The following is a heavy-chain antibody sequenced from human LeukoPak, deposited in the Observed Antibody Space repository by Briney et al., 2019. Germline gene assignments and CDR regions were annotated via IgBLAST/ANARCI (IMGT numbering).Heavy chain of an antibody. D-gene: IGHD1-26*01. Sequence: QPGGSLRLSCAAPGFTFSNYGMHWVRQAPGKGLEWVASIRYDGFNKYYADSLKGRFTISRDNSKNTLYLQMNSLRAEDTAVYYCAKKTIVGATVDAFDIWGQGTMVIVSS. CDR3: AKKTIVGATVDAFDI. V-gene: IGHV3-30*02. CDR2: IRYDGFNK. J-gene: IGHJ3*02. CDR1: GFTFSNYG.